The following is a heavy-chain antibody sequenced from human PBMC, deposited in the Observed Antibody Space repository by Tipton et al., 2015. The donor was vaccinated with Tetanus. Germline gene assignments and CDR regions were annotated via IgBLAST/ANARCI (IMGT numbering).Heavy chain of an antibody. Sequence: GLVKPSETLSLTCAVYGGSFSGYYWSWIRQPPGKGLEWIGEINHSGSTNYNPSLKSRVTISVDTSKNQFSLKLSSVTAADTAVYYCATRITQYSSSWPPYYYGMDVWGQGTTVTVSS. CDR2: INHSGST. CDR3: ATRITQYSSSWPPYYYGMDV. D-gene: IGHD6-13*01. V-gene: IGHV4-34*01. J-gene: IGHJ6*02. CDR1: GGSFSGYY.